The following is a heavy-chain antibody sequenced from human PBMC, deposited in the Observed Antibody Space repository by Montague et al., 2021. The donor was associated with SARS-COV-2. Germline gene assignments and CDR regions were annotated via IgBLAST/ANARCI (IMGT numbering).Heavy chain of an antibody. V-gene: IGHV4-34*01. D-gene: IGHD3-22*01. J-gene: IGHJ3*01. CDR1: GGSFSGYY. CDR2: VNQSGTT. Sequence: SETLSLTCAVYGGSFSGYYWSWIRQPPGKGLEWIGEVNQSGTTIYNPSVKSGVTISIDTSANQFSLKLRSVTPADTAVYYCVRDFYDTSDYFQGTFDVWGHGTVVSVSS. CDR3: VRDFYDTSDYFQGTFDV.